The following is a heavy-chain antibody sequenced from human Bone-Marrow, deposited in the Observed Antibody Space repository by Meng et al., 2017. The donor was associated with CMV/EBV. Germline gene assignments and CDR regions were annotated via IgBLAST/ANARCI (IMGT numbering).Heavy chain of an antibody. CDR1: GGSISSGDYY. J-gene: IGHJ5*02. CDR2: IYYSGST. D-gene: IGHD6-13*01. Sequence: SETLSLTCTVSGGSISSGDYYWSWIRQPPGKGLEWIGSIYYSGSTYYNPSLKSRVTISVDTSKNQFSLKLSSVTAADTAVYYCARGVRIAAAGTRGRFDPWGQGTLVTVSS. V-gene: IGHV4-39*07. CDR3: ARGVRIAAAGTRGRFDP.